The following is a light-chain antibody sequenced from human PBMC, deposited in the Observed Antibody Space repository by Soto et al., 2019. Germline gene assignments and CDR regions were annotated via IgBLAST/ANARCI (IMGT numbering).Light chain of an antibody. J-gene: IGKJ1*01. Sequence: EIVLTQSPGTPSVSPGEKATPSCRASQSVSSKLAWYQQKPGQAPRLLFYGASTGATGIPARFSGSGSETEFTLSISSLQSEDFAVYYCQQYNNWPGTFGQGTKV. CDR2: GAS. V-gene: IGKV3-15*01. CDR1: QSVSSK. CDR3: QQYNNWPGT.